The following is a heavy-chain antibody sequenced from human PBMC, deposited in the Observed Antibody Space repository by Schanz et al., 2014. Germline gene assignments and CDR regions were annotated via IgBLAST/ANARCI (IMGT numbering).Heavy chain of an antibody. V-gene: IGHV1-18*01. CDR3: ARGRGCTGGSCYSWFDL. D-gene: IGHD2-15*01. CDR1: GYTFISYG. J-gene: IGHJ5*02. Sequence: QVQLVQSGAEVRKPGASVKVSCKASGYTFISYGISWVRQAPGQGLEWLGWISGSNGNTNYTQKFQGRVTMTIDPYTSTAYMELSGLRSEDTAVYYCARGRGCTGGSCYSWFDLWGQGTLVTVAS. CDR2: ISGSNGNT.